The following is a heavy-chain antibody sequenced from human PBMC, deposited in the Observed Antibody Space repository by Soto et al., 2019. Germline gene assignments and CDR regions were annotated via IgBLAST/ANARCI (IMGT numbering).Heavy chain of an antibody. V-gene: IGHV3-53*01. CDR1: GFTVSSNY. J-gene: IGHJ5*02. CDR3: ARSYDFWSGYHHNWFDP. Sequence: PGGSLRLSCAASGFTVSSNYMSWVRQAPGKGLEWVSVIYSGGSTYYADSVKGRFTISRDNSKNTLYLQMNSLRAEDTAVYYCARSYDFWSGYHHNWFDPWGQGTLVTVSS. CDR2: IYSGGST. D-gene: IGHD3-3*01.